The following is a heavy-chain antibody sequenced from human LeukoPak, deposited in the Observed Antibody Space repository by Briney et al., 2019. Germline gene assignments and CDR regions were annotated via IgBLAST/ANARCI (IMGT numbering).Heavy chain of an antibody. Sequence: ASVKVSCKASGYTFTGYYMHWVRQAPGQGLEWMGWISAYNGNTNYAQKLQGRVTMTTDTSTSTAYMELRGLRSDDTAVYYCARASEVATIDAWGQGTLVTVSS. J-gene: IGHJ5*02. CDR3: ARASEVATIDA. V-gene: IGHV1-18*04. D-gene: IGHD5-12*01. CDR2: ISAYNGNT. CDR1: GYTFTGYY.